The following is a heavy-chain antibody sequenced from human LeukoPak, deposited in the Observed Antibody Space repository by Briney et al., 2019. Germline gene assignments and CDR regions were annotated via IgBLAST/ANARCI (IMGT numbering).Heavy chain of an antibody. D-gene: IGHD3-22*01. CDR2: IDPSDSYT. J-gene: IGHJ4*02. CDR3: ARRRYYYDSSGYYLYYFDY. Sequence: GESLKISCKGSGYTFTSSWISWVRQMPGKGLEWMGRIDPSDSYTNYSPSFHGHVTISAEKSISTAYLQWSSRKDSDTAMYYCARRRYYYDSSGYYLYYFDYWGQGTLVTVSS. CDR1: GYTFTSSW. V-gene: IGHV5-10-1*01.